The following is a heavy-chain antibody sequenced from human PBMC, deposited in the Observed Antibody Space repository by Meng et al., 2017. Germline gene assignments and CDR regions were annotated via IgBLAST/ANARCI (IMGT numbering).Heavy chain of an antibody. Sequence: GGSLRLSCADSGFTFSSYWMSWVRQAPGKGLGWVANIKEDGSEKNYVDSVKGRFTISRDNAKNSLYLQMNSLRAEDTAVYYCARVHMAVLDYWGQGTLVTVSS. J-gene: IGHJ4*02. CDR3: ARVHMAVLDY. D-gene: IGHD2-21*01. CDR2: IKEDGSEK. CDR1: GFTFSSYW. V-gene: IGHV3-7*01.